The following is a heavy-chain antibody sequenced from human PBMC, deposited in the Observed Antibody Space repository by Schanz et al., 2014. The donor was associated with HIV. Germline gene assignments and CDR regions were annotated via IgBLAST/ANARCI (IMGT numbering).Heavy chain of an antibody. V-gene: IGHV3-66*01. CDR2: IYSGGST. D-gene: IGHD5-18*01. J-gene: IGHJ4*02. CDR1: GFTLNGYS. CDR3: VRGDTVFEY. Sequence: EVQLVESGGRLVKPGESLTLSCITSGFTLNGYSMNWVRQAPGKGLEWVSVIYSGGSTYYADSVKGRFTISRDNAKNSLYLQMNSLRFADTAVYYCVRGDTVFEYGGQGTLVTVS.